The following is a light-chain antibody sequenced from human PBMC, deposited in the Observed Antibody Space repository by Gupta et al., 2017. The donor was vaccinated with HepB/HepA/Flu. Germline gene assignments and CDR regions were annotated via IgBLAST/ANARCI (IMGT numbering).Light chain of an antibody. J-gene: IGLJ3*02. V-gene: IGLV7-43*01. CDR2: SAY. Sequence: QTVVTQEPSLTVSPGGTVTLTCASGTGAVTGAYYPNWFQQKPGQAPRALIYSAYNKPAWTTARFSGYIGGGKAALTLAGGQTEDEDDYDGRRSWGDGWVFGGGTKLTVL. CDR3: RRSWGDGWV. CDR1: TGAVTGAYY.